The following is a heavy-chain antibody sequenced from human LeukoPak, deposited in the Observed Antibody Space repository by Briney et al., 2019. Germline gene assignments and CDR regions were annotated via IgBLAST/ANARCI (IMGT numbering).Heavy chain of an antibody. J-gene: IGHJ3*02. D-gene: IGHD3-10*01. CDR1: GGSISGYY. Sequence: SETLSLTCTVSGGSISGYYWSWIRQPPGKGLEWIGYIYYSGSTNYNPSLKSRVTISVDTSKNQFSLKLSSVTAADTAVYYCARRVSMVRGVIIRIRTFDIWGQGTMVTVSS. V-gene: IGHV4-59*08. CDR3: ARRVSMVRGVIIRIRTFDI. CDR2: IYYSGST.